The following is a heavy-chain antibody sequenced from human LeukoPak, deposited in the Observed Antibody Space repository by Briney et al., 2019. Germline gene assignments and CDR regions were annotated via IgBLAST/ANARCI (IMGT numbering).Heavy chain of an antibody. D-gene: IGHD3-10*01. CDR1: GFTFDNYG. J-gene: IGHJ4*02. V-gene: IGHV3-9*01. CDR3: AKDMNSYGSGSSYNPWGPFDS. CDR2: IAWNSGNT. Sequence: PGGSLRLSCAAWGFTFDNYGMHWVRQAPGKGLHWVSGIAWNSGNTVFADSGKGRLTISRDNAENSLYLHMNSLTPEDRAFDFCAKDMNSYGSGSSYNPWGPFDSWRQGPLVTVPS.